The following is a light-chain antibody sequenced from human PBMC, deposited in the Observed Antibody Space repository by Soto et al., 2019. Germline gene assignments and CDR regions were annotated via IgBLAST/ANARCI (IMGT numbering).Light chain of an antibody. CDR2: GAS. J-gene: IGKJ4*01. CDR3: QRRPDRLPRD. Sequence: EIVMTQYPATLSVSPGERATLSCRARQSVSSNLSWYQQTPGQAPRLLIYGASTRATGIPARFIGSASGTEFTLSVSGLRSQAFALFRSQRRPDRLPRDFGGGTRVEI. V-gene: IGKV3-15*01. CDR1: QSVSSN.